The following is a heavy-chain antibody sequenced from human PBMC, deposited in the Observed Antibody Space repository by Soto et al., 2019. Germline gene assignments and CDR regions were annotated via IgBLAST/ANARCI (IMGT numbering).Heavy chain of an antibody. CDR3: ARGPYCGGDCYFGRVGSYGMDV. CDR1: GGTFSSYA. D-gene: IGHD2-21*02. Sequence: QVQLVQSGAEVKKPGSSVKVSCKASGGTFSSYAISWVRQAPGQRLEWMGGIIPIFGTANYAQKFQGRVTITADESTSTAYMELSSLRSEDTAVYYCARGPYCGGDCYFGRVGSYGMDVWGQGTTVTVSS. J-gene: IGHJ6*02. V-gene: IGHV1-69*01. CDR2: IIPIFGTA.